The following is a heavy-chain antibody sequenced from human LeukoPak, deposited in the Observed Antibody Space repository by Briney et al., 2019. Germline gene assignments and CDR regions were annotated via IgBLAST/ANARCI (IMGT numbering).Heavy chain of an antibody. CDR3: AGDYYGSPPFDY. D-gene: IGHD3-10*01. CDR1: GYTFTSYG. J-gene: IGHJ4*02. CDR2: ISAYNGNT. Sequence: ASVKVSCKASGYTFTSYGISWVRQAPGQGLEWMGWISAYNGNTNYAQKFQGRVTITADESTSTAYMELSSLRSEDTAVYYCAGDYYGSPPFDYWGQGTLVTVSS. V-gene: IGHV1-18*01.